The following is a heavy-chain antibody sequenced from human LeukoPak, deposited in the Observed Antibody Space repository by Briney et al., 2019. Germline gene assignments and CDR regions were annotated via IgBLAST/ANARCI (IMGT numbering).Heavy chain of an antibody. CDR2: ISWNSGSI. V-gene: IGHV3-9*01. D-gene: IGHD3-10*01. J-gene: IGHJ5*02. CDR3: AKDPVPFRGVTNWFDP. CDR1: GFTFDDYA. Sequence: GGSLRLSCAASGFTFDDYAMHWVRQAPGKGLEWVSGISWNSGSIGYADSVKGRFTISGDNAKNSLYLQMNSLRAEDTALYYCAKDPVPFRGVTNWFDPWGQGTLVTVSS.